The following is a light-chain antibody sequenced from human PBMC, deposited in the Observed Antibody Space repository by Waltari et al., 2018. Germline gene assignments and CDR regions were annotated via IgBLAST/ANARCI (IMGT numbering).Light chain of an antibody. CDR3: SSYTSTNTWV. Sequence: QSALTQPASVSGSPGQSITISCTGTSRDVGGYNYVTWYQQHPGKAPKLMIFDVSKRPSGGSNRVSGAKSGNTASLTISGLQAEDEAEYHCSSYTSTNTWVFGGGTKLTVL. J-gene: IGLJ3*02. CDR2: DVS. V-gene: IGLV2-14*03. CDR1: SRDVGGYNY.